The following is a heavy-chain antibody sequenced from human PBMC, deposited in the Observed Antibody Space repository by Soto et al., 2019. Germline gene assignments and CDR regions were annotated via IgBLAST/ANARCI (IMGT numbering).Heavy chain of an antibody. CDR3: EKEFHTWKYFDY. CDR2: ISYDGTNK. J-gene: IGHJ4*02. V-gene: IGHV3-30*18. D-gene: IGHD1-20*01. Sequence: PGGSLRLSCAASGFTFSSSGMHWVRQAPGKGLEWVSVISYDGTNKYYADSVKGRFTISRDNSKNTLYLQMNSLRAEDTGVYYCEKEFHTWKYFDYWGQGTLVTVSS. CDR1: GFTFSSSG.